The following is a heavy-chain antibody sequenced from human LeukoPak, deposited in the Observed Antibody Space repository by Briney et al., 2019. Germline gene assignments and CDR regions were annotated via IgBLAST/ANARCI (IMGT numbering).Heavy chain of an antibody. J-gene: IGHJ6*03. D-gene: IGHD5-12*01. V-gene: IGHV3-23*01. CDR1: GFTFSSYA. Sequence: GGSLRLSCAASGFTFSSYAMSWVRQAPGKGLEWVSAISGSGGSTYYADSVKGRFTISRDNSKNTLYLQMNSLRAEDTAVYYCAKVPATILYYYYYMDVWGKGTTVTVSS. CDR3: AKVPATILYYYYYMDV. CDR2: ISGSGGST.